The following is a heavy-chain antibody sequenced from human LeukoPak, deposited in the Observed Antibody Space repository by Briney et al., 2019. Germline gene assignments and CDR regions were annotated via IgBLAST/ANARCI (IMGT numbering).Heavy chain of an antibody. V-gene: IGHV3-69-1*01. CDR3: ARVGALSSSWLLY. Sequence: GGSLRLSCAASGFTFSNYWMHWVRQAPGKGLEWVSSIKGRFTISRDNAKNSLNLQMNSLRAEDTAVYYCARVGALSSSWLLYWGQGTLVTVSS. D-gene: IGHD6-13*01. CDR1: GFTFSNYW. J-gene: IGHJ4*02. CDR2: I.